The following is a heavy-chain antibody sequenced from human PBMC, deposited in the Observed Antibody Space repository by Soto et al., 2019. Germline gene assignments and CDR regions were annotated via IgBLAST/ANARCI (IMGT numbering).Heavy chain of an antibody. Sequence: EVQLLDSGGGLVQPGGSLRLSCAASGFTFSSSAMSWVRQAPGKGLGWVSAVSGSGGTTYYADAVRGRFTISGDNAKNTLYLQVSSLRAEDTAIYFCARWTVDTIVTSGWCHYLDPWGQGTLVTVSS. CDR2: VSGSGGTT. CDR1: GFTFSSSA. J-gene: IGHJ5*02. D-gene: IGHD6-19*01. CDR3: ARWTVDTIVTSGWCHYLDP. V-gene: IGHV3-23*01.